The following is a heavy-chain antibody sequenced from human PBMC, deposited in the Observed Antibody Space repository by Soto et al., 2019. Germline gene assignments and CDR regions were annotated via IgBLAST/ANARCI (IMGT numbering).Heavy chain of an antibody. J-gene: IGHJ4*02. CDR3: ASHRGTYRSRSTNAAIDF. D-gene: IGHD6-19*01. Sequence: SETLALTCTVSGGSISSYYWRWVRQPPGKGLEWIGYIYYSGSTNYNPSLKSRVTISVDTSKNQFSLKLSSVTAADTAVYYCASHRGTYRSRSTNAAIDFWGQGTLVTVSS. V-gene: IGHV4-59*01. CDR2: IYYSGST. CDR1: GGSISSYY.